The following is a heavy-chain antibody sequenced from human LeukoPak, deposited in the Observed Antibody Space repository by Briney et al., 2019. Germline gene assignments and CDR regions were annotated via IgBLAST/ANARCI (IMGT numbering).Heavy chain of an antibody. CDR3: AKDLRGYTYGLGY. V-gene: IGHV3-23*01. CDR2: ISASGSST. CDR1: GFTFSSYA. J-gene: IGHJ4*02. D-gene: IGHD5-18*01. Sequence: GGSLRLSCAASGFTFSSYAMGWVRQAPGKGLEWVSSISASGSSTYYADSVKGRFTISRENSKNTLYLQMSSLRAEDTAIYYCAKDLRGYTYGLGYWGQGTLVTVSS.